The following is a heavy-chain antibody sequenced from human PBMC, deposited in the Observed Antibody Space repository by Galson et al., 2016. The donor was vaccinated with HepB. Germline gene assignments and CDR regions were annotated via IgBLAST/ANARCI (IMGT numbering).Heavy chain of an antibody. CDR1: GDSISSGNYF. CDR2: LHVRERT. D-gene: IGHD3-16*01. V-gene: IGHV4-61*02. Sequence: TLSLTCTVSGDSISSGNYFWTWIRQPAGKELEWLGRLHVRERTDYNPSLKSRLDISFDTSKNQFSLKLNSVTAADTAVYYCAKFSYQFTGGYYFDYWGQGTLVTVSS. J-gene: IGHJ4*02. CDR3: AKFSYQFTGGYYFDY.